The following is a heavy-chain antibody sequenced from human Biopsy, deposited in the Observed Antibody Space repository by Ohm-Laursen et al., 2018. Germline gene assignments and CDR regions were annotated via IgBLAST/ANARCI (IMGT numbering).Heavy chain of an antibody. CDR1: GGTFTRYA. CDR3: AAKLTGYFHH. V-gene: IGHV1-69*04. J-gene: IGHJ1*01. D-gene: IGHD3-9*01. CDR2: IISVHDIA. Sequence: SSVKVSCNASGGTFTRYAMHWVRQAPGQGLEWMGRIISVHDIANYAQKFQDRVTVAADTSTSTATMELRSLRSDDTAVYYCAAKLTGYFHHWGQGTLVIVSS.